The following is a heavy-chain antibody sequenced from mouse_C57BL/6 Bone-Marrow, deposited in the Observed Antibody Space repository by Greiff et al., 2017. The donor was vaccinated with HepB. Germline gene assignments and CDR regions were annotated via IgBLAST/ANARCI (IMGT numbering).Heavy chain of an antibody. CDR2: IFPGSGST. Sequence: QVQLQQSGPELVRPGASVKISCKAPGYTFTSHWMQWVRQRPGQGLEWIGEIFPGSGSTDYNEKFKGKATLTADTSSSTAYMQLSSLTSEDSAVYFCARVGGYDLYYAMDYWGQGTSVTVSS. D-gene: IGHD2-2*01. CDR1: GYTFTSHW. CDR3: ARVGGYDLYYAMDY. J-gene: IGHJ4*01. V-gene: IGHV1-56*01.